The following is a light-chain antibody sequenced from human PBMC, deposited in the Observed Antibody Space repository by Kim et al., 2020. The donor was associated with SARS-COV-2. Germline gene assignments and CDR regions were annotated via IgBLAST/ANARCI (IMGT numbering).Light chain of an antibody. J-gene: IGKJ4*01. V-gene: IGKV1-33*01. Sequence: LSASVGDRVTITCQASQDISNYLNWYQQKPGKAPKLLIYDASNLETGVPSRFSESGSGTDFTFTISSLQPEDIATYYCQQYDNLPFGGGTKVDIK. CDR1: QDISNY. CDR2: DAS. CDR3: QQYDNLP.